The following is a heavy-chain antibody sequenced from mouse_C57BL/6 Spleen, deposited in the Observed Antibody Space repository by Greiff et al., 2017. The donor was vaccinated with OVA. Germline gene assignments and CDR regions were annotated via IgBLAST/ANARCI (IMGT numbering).Heavy chain of an antibody. CDR3: ARGYYGSSQSPSYYFDY. J-gene: IGHJ2*01. CDR2: ISDGGSYT. CDR1: GFTFSSYA. Sequence: EVQRVESGGGLVKPGGSLKLSCAASGFTFSSYAMSWVRQTPEKRLEWVATISDGGSYTYYPDNVKGRFTISRANAKNNLYMQMSHLKSEDTAMYYCARGYYGSSQSPSYYFDYWGQGTTLTVSS. D-gene: IGHD1-1*01. V-gene: IGHV5-4*01.